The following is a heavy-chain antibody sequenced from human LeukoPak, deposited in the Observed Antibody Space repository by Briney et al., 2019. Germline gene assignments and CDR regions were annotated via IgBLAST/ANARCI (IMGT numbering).Heavy chain of an antibody. CDR2: IRYDGNNT. Sequence: GGSLRLSCAASGFTFSSYGMHWVRQAPGKGLEWVAFIRYDGNNTYYADSVKGRFTISRDNSKNTLYLQMNSLRPEDTAVYYCARDARRFGEPRLFDPWGQGTLVTVSS. CDR1: GFTFSSYG. D-gene: IGHD3-10*01. CDR3: ARDARRFGEPRLFDP. J-gene: IGHJ5*02. V-gene: IGHV3-30*02.